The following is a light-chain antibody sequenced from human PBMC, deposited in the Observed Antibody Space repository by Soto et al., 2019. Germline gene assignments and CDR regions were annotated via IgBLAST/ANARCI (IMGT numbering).Light chain of an antibody. CDR2: HTS. CDR1: QSISSSS. J-gene: IGKJ4*01. Sequence: ENVLTQSPGTLSLSPGARATLSCRASQSISSSSLAWYQQEPGRAPRLLIYHTSSRATGIPDRFSGSGSGTDFTLTISRLEPEDFAVYYCQQFSSYPLTFGGGTKVDIK. V-gene: IGKV3-20*01. CDR3: QQFSSYPLT.